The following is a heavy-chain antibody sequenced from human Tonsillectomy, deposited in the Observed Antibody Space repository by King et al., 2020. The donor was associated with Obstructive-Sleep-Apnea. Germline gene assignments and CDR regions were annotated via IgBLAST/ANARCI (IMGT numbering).Heavy chain of an antibody. CDR3: ARGVVVAAKGDFDY. J-gene: IGHJ4*02. Sequence: VQLVESGGGLVQPGGSLRLSCAASGFTFSSYAMSWVLQAPGKGLEWVSAISGSGGSTYYADSVKGRFTTSRDTYKNKLYLQMNSLRAEDTAVYDCARGVVVAAKGDFDYWGQGTLVTVSS. V-gene: IGHV3-23*04. CDR2: ISGSGGST. CDR1: GFTFSSYA. D-gene: IGHD2-15*01.